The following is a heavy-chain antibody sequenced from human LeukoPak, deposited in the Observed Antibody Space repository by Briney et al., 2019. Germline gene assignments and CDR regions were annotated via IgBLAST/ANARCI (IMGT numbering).Heavy chain of an antibody. CDR3: ARNGALGYNWNDRAFDI. Sequence: GGSLRLSCAASGFTFSSYGMHWVRQAPGKGLEWVAFIRYDGSNKYYADSVKGRFTISRDNAKNSLYLQMNSLRAEDTAVYYCARNGALGYNWNDRAFDIWGQGTMVTVSS. CDR2: IRYDGSNK. D-gene: IGHD1-1*01. V-gene: IGHV3-33*08. J-gene: IGHJ3*02. CDR1: GFTFSSYG.